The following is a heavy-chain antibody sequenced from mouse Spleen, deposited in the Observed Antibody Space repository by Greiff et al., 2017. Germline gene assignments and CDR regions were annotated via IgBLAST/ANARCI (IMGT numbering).Heavy chain of an antibody. CDR2: IDPSDSYT. V-gene: IGHV1-69*02. D-gene: IGHD2-10*01. Sequence: QVQLQQSGAELVKPGASVKLSCKASGYTFTSYWMHWVKQRPGQGLEWIGEIDPSDSYTNYNQKFKGKATLTVDKSSSTAYMQLSSLTSEDSAVYYCARAPYTYFDYWGQGTTLTVSS. CDR3: ARAPYTYFDY. CDR1: GYTFTSYW. J-gene: IGHJ2*01.